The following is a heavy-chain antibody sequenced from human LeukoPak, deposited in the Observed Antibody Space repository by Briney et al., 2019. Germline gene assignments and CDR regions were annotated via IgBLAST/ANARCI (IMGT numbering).Heavy chain of an antibody. V-gene: IGHV3-23*01. D-gene: IGHD3-10*01. CDR2: ISGSGGST. J-gene: IGHJ4*02. CDR1: GFTFSGYA. CDR3: AKYRYGVLWFGESIIDY. Sequence: GGSLRLSCAASGFTFSGYAMSWVRQAPGKGLEWVSAISGSGGSTYYADSVKGRFTISRDNSKNTLYLQMNSLRAEDTAVYYCAKYRYGVLWFGESIIDYWGQGTLVTVSS.